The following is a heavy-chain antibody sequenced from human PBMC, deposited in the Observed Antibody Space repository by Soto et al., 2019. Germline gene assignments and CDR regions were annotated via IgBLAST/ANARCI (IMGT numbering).Heavy chain of an antibody. Sequence: QVQLVQSGAEVKKPGSSVKVSCKASGGTFSDYAISWVRQAPGHGLEWMGGLIPVFGSTHYAQSFQGRLTITANPSSTAAYMELSSLRSYDTAVYYCARSIGSSSFYFDFWGPGTQVTVSS. CDR3: ARSIGSSSFYFDF. CDR2: LIPVFGST. D-gene: IGHD6-6*01. V-gene: IGHV1-69*01. J-gene: IGHJ4*02. CDR1: GGTFSDYA.